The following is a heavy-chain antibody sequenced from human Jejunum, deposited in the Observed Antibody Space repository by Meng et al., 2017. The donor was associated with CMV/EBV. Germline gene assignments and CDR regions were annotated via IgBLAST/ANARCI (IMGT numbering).Heavy chain of an antibody. CDR1: GYTFSDSW. J-gene: IGHJ4*02. CDR2: IYPDDSDS. Sequence: CEGSGYTFSDSWIGWVRQMPGKGLEWMGIIYPDDSDSRYNPSFQGQVAISADKSITTAYLQWSSLKASDTGMYYCVRRAGSLYYFDFWGPGTLVTVSS. V-gene: IGHV5-51*01. CDR3: VRRAGSLYYFDF. D-gene: IGHD3-10*01.